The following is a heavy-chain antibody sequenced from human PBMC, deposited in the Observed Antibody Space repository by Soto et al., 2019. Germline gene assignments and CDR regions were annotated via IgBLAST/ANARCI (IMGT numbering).Heavy chain of an antibody. CDR2: IYPGDSDT. V-gene: IGHV5-51*01. CDR1: GYGFGNYW. Sequence: ASLKLSCKGSGYGFGNYWIGWVRQMPGKGLEWMGIIYPGDSDTRYRPFVQGQVDISVDKSATTAYLQWNSVKASDTAIYFYARLNPIYCSGRCCHKFFYYGMDVWGQGTTVTVSS. CDR3: ARLNPIYCSGRCCHKFFYYGMDV. J-gene: IGHJ6*02. D-gene: IGHD2-15*01.